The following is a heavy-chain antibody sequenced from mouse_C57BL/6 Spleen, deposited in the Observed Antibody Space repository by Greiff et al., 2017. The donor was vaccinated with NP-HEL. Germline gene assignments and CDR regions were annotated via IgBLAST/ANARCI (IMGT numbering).Heavy chain of an antibody. J-gene: IGHJ2*01. V-gene: IGHV1-72*01. D-gene: IGHD1-1*01. CDR2: IDPNSGST. CDR1: GYTFTSYW. CDR3: ARGRFTTVEPFDY. Sequence: QVQLQQPGAELVKPGASVKLSCKASGYTFTSYWMHWVKQRPGRGLEWIGRIDPNSGSTQYNAKFKNTATLTVDKPSSTDYMQLSSLTSEDSAVYYGARGRFTTVEPFDYWGQGTTLTVSS.